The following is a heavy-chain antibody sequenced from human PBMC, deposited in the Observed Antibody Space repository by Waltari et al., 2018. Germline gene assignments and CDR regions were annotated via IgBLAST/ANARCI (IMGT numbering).Heavy chain of an antibody. CDR3: AREGFWSGQYYYYYMDV. CDR2: IYYSGST. CDR1: GGSISSYY. V-gene: IGHV4-59*01. J-gene: IGHJ6*03. Sequence: QVQLQESGPGLVKPSETLSLTCTVSGGSISSYYWSWIRQPPGKGLEWIGYIYYSGSTNYNPSLKSRVTISVDTSKNQFSLKLSSVTAADTAVYYCAREGFWSGQYYYYYMDVWGKGTTVTISS. D-gene: IGHD3-3*01.